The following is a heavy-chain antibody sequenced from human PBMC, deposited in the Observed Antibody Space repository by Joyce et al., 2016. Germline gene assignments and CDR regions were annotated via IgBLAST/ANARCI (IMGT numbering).Heavy chain of an antibody. Sequence: EVRLVESGGGLVRPGGSLRLSCTASGFIFSDYRLTWARKARGKGPEFLSFIDSAGNCVHWADSVKGRSTFSRDNAKNSLDMQINDLRVEDTAVYYCARVGDGWFDYWGRGTLVIVSS. CDR3: ARVGDGWFDY. J-gene: IGHJ5*01. V-gene: IGHV3-48*01. CDR1: GFIFSDYR. CDR2: IDSAGNCV.